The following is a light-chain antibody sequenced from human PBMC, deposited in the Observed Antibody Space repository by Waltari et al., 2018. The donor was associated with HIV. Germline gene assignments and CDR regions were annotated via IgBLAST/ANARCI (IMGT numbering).Light chain of an antibody. J-gene: IGKJ4*01. CDR3: QQYYSTPLT. V-gene: IGKV4-1*01. CDR2: WAS. CDR1: QSVLYSSNNKNY. Sequence: DSVMTQSPDSLAVSLGERATINGKSSQSVLYSSNNKNYLAWYQQKPGQPPKLLIYWASTRESGVPDRFSGSGSGTDFTLTISSLQAEDVAVHYCQQYYSTPLTFGGGTKVEI.